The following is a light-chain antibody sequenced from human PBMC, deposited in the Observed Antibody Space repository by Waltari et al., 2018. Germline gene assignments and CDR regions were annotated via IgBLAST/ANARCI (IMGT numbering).Light chain of an antibody. CDR2: WAS. CDR3: QHYGELPLT. CDR1: RSVLYSTNNKNY. Sequence: DIVMTQSPDSLAVSLGERATLSCKSSRSVLYSTNNKNYLAWYQQKPGQPPRLLIYWASTRESGVPDRFSGSGSGTDFTLTISSLQAEDVAVYYCQHYGELPLTFGGGTKVEIK. J-gene: IGKJ4*01. V-gene: IGKV4-1*01.